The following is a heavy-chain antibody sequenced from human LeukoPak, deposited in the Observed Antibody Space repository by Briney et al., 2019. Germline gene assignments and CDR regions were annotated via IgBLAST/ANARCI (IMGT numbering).Heavy chain of an antibody. V-gene: IGHV3-23*01. CDR3: AKLDADIVVVPAASDP. D-gene: IGHD2-2*01. Sequence: GGALRLSCAASGFTFSSDAMSWVRQALGEGVGWVSAIIGSGGSTYYADSVKGRFTISRDNSKNTLYLQMNSLRAEDTAVYYCAKLDADIVVVPAASDPWGQGTLVTVSS. CDR2: IIGSGGST. J-gene: IGHJ5*02. CDR1: GFTFSSDA.